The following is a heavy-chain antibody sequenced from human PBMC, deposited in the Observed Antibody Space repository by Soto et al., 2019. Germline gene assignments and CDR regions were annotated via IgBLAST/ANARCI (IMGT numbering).Heavy chain of an antibody. CDR1: GGSISSSSYY. CDR3: ASHIVVVVAAHWYFDL. V-gene: IGHV4-39*01. J-gene: IGHJ2*01. D-gene: IGHD2-15*01. CDR2: IYYSGST. Sequence: QLQLQESGPGLVKPSETLSLTCTVSGGSISSSSYYWGWIRQPPGKGLEWIGSIYYSGSTYYNPSLTSRVTISVDTSKNQFSLKRSSVTAADTAVYYCASHIVVVVAAHWYFDLWGRGTLVTVSS.